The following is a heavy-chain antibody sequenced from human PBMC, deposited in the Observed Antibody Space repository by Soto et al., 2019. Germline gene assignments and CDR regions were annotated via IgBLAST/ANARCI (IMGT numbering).Heavy chain of an antibody. Sequence: QITLRESGPALVKPTQPLTLTCTFSGFSLNSRGVGVGWVRQPPGKALEWLAIVYWDDDKRYRPSLRSRLSIRKDTPKNQVVLTLTNTDPVDTATYYCVHRGPVDETGMGFVFWGQGSLVTVSS. V-gene: IGHV2-5*02. D-gene: IGHD3-9*01. J-gene: IGHJ4*02. CDR3: VHRGPVDETGMGFVF. CDR2: VYWDDDK. CDR1: GFSLNSRGVG.